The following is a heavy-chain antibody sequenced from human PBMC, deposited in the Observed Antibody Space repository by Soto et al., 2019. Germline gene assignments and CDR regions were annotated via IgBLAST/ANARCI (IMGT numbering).Heavy chain of an antibody. CDR3: ASKTTIGYCSSTSCYTYDY. CDR1: GFTFSSYA. V-gene: IGHV3-23*01. J-gene: IGHJ4*02. Sequence: GGSLRLSCAASGFTFSSYAMSWVRQAPGKGLEWVSAISGSGGSTYYADSVKGRFTISRDNSKNTLYLQMNSLRAEDTAVYYCASKTTIGYCSSTSCYTYDYWGQGALVTVSS. D-gene: IGHD2-2*02. CDR2: ISGSGGST.